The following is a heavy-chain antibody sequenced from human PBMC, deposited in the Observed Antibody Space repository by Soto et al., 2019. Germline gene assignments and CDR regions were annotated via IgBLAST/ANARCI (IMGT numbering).Heavy chain of an antibody. V-gene: IGHV3-30*03. CDR1: GFTFSRYG. CDR3: RNDGPCYDFCMGPAYY. Sequence: GGSLRLSCAASGFTFSRYGMHWVRQAPGKGQEWVAVISYDGSNKYYADSVKGRFTISRDNSKNTLYLQMNSLRAEETAVYYFRNDGPCYDFCMGPAYYRCQETLVTGAS. CDR2: ISYDGSNK. D-gene: IGHD3-3*01. J-gene: IGHJ4*02.